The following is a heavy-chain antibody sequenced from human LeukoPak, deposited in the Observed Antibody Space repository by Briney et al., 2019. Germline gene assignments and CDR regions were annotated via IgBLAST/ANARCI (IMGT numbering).Heavy chain of an antibody. CDR2: IRYDGSNK. D-gene: IGHD2-15*01. J-gene: IGHJ6*02. CDR3: AKDQVPRYCSGGSCGYPYYYYYYGTDV. Sequence: PGGSLRLSCAASGFTFSSYGMHWVRQAPGKGLEWVAFIRYDGSNKYYADSVKGRFTISRDNSKNTLYLQMNSLRAEDTAVYYCAKDQVPRYCSGGSCGYPYYYYYYGTDVWGQGTTVTVSS. V-gene: IGHV3-30*02. CDR1: GFTFSSYG.